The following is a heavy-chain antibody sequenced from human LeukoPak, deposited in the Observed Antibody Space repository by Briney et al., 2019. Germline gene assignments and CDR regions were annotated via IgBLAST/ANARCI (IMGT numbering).Heavy chain of an antibody. CDR3: TREDY. J-gene: IGHJ4*02. Sequence: GASVKVSCKASGYTFTDYYIHWVRQAPGQGLEWMGWINPNSGATVYSQNFQGRVTMTRDTSTSTAYMDLSTLRSDDTALYYCTREDYWGQGTLVTVSS. CDR1: GYTFTDYY. CDR2: INPNSGAT. V-gene: IGHV1-2*02.